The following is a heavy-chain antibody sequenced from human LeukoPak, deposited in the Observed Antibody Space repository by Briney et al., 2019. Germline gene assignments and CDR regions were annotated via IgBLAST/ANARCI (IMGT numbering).Heavy chain of an antibody. CDR2: ITSSSSTV. Sequence: QTGGSLRLSCAASGFTLKNYRMNWVRQAPGKGLEWVSYITSSSSTVYYADSVKGRFTNSRDNAKNSLYLQMNSLRAEDTAVYYCARGVGSSWYETPYYFDYWGQGTLVTVSS. J-gene: IGHJ4*02. CDR3: ARGVGSSWYETPYYFDY. V-gene: IGHV3-48*01. CDR1: GFTLKNYR. D-gene: IGHD6-13*01.